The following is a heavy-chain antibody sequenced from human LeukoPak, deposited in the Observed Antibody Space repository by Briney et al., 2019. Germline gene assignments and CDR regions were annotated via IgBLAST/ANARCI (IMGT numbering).Heavy chain of an antibody. V-gene: IGHV3-7*01. Sequence: GGSLRLSCAASGFTFSSYWMTWVRQAPGKGLEWVANIKQDGSEKYYVDSVKGRFTISRDNAKNSLYLQMNSLRAEDTAVYYCARVSTIRYSSVHYWGQGTLVTVSS. CDR1: GFTFSSYW. CDR2: IKQDGSEK. J-gene: IGHJ4*02. D-gene: IGHD6-19*01. CDR3: ARVSTIRYSSVHY.